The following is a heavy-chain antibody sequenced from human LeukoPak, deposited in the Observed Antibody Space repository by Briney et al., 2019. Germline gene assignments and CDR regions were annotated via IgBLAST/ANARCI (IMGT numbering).Heavy chain of an antibody. V-gene: IGHV3-33*01. J-gene: IGHJ4*02. Sequence: PGRSLRLSCAASGFTFSSYGMHWVRQAPGKVLEWVAVIWYDGSNKYYADSVKGRFTISRDNSKNTLYLQMNSLRAEDTAVYYCARERFGDYVWGSYRYLFDYWGQGTLVTVSS. CDR3: ARERFGDYVWGSYRYLFDY. D-gene: IGHD3-16*02. CDR1: GFTFSSYG. CDR2: IWYDGSNK.